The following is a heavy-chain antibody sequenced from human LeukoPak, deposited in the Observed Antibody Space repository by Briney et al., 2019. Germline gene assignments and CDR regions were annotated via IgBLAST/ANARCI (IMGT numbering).Heavy chain of an antibody. CDR2: IYYSGST. CDR3: ARLYGSGSYEIDY. V-gene: IGHV4-59*01. CDR1: GGSISSYY. J-gene: IGHJ4*02. D-gene: IGHD3-10*01. Sequence: SETLSLTCTVPGGSISSYYWSWIRQPPGKGLEWIGYIYYSGSTNYNPSLKGRVTISVDTSKNQFSLKLSSVTAADTAVYYCARLYGSGSYEIDYWGQGTLVTVSS.